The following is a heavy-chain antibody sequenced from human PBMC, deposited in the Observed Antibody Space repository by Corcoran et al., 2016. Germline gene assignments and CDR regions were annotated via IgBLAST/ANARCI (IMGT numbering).Heavy chain of an antibody. CDR1: GDSISSSSYY. Sequence: QLQLQESGPGLVKPSETLSLTCTVSGDSISSSSYYWGWNRQPPGQGLEWIGSIYYSGRTYHNPSLKSRVTISLDTSKNQFSLRLSSVTAADTAVYYCARDYCSGGSFHWDFDYCGHGTLVTVSS. J-gene: IGHJ4*01. CDR3: ARDYCSGGSFHWDFDY. V-gene: IGHV4-39*07. CDR2: IYYSGRT. D-gene: IGHD2-15*01.